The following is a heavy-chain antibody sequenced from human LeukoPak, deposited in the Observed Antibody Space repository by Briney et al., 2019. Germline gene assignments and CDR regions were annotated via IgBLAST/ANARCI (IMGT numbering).Heavy chain of an antibody. Sequence: SETLSLTCTVSGDPINSYYWSWIRQPPGKGLEWIGHIYYSGSTNYNPSLQSRVTISIDTSKNQFSLKLSSVTAADTAVYYCARTAYARFFDLWGRGTLVTVSS. V-gene: IGHV4-59*01. D-gene: IGHD2-21*01. CDR2: IYYSGST. J-gene: IGHJ2*01. CDR1: GDPINSYY. CDR3: ARTAYARFFDL.